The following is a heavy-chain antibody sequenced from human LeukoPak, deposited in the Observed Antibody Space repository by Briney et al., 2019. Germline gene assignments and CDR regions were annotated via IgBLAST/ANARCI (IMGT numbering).Heavy chain of an antibody. Sequence: PSETLSLTCAVYGVSLSGYYWSWIRQSPGKGLEWIGYIYYSGTTDYNPSLKNRVTISVDTSKNQFFLRVSSVTTADAAVYFCARGTTILYYFDYWGQGTLVTVSS. CDR1: GVSLSGYY. D-gene: IGHD5-24*01. J-gene: IGHJ4*02. CDR2: IYYSGTT. CDR3: ARGTTILYYFDY. V-gene: IGHV4-59*01.